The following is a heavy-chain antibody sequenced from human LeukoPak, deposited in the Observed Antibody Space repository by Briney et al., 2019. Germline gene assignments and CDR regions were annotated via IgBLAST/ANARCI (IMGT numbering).Heavy chain of an antibody. Sequence: GGSLRLSCAASGFTFSSYGMNWVRQTPGKALEWVSAISGTGDSIYYADSVKGRFTISRDNSQNILYLQMNSLGAEDTALYYCAKASPRHYGSGSYYLNPFDPWGQGTLVTVSS. CDR1: GFTFSSYG. CDR2: ISGTGDSI. D-gene: IGHD3-10*01. J-gene: IGHJ5*02. V-gene: IGHV3-23*01. CDR3: AKASPRHYGSGSYYLNPFDP.